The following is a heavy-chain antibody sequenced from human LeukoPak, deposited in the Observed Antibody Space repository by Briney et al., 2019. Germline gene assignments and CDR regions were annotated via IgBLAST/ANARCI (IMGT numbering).Heavy chain of an antibody. CDR2: TYWNDDK. CDR3: AHLSYDIVATRTKGEFDP. J-gene: IGHJ5*02. Sequence: SGPVLVRPTQTLTLTCTFSGFSLSTSGVGVGWIRQPPGKALEWLALTYWNDDKRYSPSLKSRLTITKDTSKNQVVLTMTNMDPVDTATYYCAHLSYDIVATRTKGEFDPWGQGTLVTVSS. CDR1: GFSLSTSGVG. V-gene: IGHV2-5*01. D-gene: IGHD5-12*01.